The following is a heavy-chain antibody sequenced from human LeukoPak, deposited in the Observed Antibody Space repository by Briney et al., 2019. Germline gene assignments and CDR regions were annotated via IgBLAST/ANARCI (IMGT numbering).Heavy chain of an antibody. CDR1: GFTFSSYA. V-gene: IGHV3-64*01. J-gene: IGHJ4*02. Sequence: GGSLRLSCAASGFTFSSYAMHWVRQAPGKGLEYVSAISSNGGSTYYANSVKGRFTISRDNSKNTLYLQMGSLRAEDMAVYYCARVSAAAGTFDYWGQGTLVTVSS. CDR3: ARVSAAAGTFDY. D-gene: IGHD6-13*01. CDR2: ISSNGGST.